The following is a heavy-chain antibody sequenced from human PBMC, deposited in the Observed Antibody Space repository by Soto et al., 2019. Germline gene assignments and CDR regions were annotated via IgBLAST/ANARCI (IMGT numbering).Heavy chain of an antibody. J-gene: IGHJ3*02. CDR1: GYSFTSYW. D-gene: IGHD3-22*01. Sequence: PGESLKISCKGSGYSFTSYWIGWVRQMPGKSFECLVFIYPGYFVTSYSPSFQGQFTISADKSISTAYLHWSSLKASDTAMYYCASPYYYDSSGYKYDAFDIWGQGTMVTV. V-gene: IGHV5-51*01. CDR3: ASPYYYDSSGYKYDAFDI. CDR2: IYPGYFVT.